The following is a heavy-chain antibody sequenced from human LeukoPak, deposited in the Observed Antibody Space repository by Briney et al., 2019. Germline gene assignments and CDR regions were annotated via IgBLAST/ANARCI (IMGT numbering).Heavy chain of an antibody. CDR1: GGSFSGYY. CDR3: ARAFYPPDFAFGRAPYYFDS. J-gene: IGHJ4*02. CDR2: INHSGST. D-gene: IGHD3-16*01. V-gene: IGHV4-34*01. Sequence: SETLSLTCAVYGGSFSGYYWSWIRQPPGKGLEWIGEINHSGSTNYNPSLQGRVTIWLDTPKNHFSLVLTSVTAADTAVYYCARAFYPPDFAFGRAPYYFDSWGQGTLATVSS.